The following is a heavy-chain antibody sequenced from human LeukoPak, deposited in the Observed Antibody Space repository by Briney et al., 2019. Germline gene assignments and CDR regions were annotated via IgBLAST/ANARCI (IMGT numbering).Heavy chain of an antibody. CDR1: GGAISSYY. J-gene: IGHJ4*02. Sequence: KPSETLSLTCTVSGGAISSYYWSWIRQPPGKGLEWIGYINYSGSTNYNPSLKSRVSMSVDTSKNQFSLNLSSVTAADTAVYHCARLLAGCPGGRCRAHFDYWGQGTLVTVSS. CDR2: INYSGST. CDR3: ARLLAGCPGGRCRAHFDY. D-gene: IGHD2-15*01. V-gene: IGHV4-59*01.